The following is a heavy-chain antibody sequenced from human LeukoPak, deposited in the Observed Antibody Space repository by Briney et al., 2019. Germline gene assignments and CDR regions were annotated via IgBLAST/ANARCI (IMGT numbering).Heavy chain of an antibody. Sequence: SETLSLTCTVSGGSIISGGYYWSWIRQHPGKGLEWIGYIYYSGSTYYNPSLKSRVTISVDRSKNQFSLKLSSVTAADTAVYYCARGQRGYSYGWPYFDYWGQGTLVTVSS. CDR2: IYYSGST. CDR3: ARGQRGYSYGWPYFDY. D-gene: IGHD5-18*01. J-gene: IGHJ4*02. CDR1: GGSIISGGYY. V-gene: IGHV4-31*03.